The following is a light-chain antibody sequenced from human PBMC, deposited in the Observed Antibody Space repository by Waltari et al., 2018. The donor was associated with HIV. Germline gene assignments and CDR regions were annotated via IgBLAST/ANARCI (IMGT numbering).Light chain of an antibody. CDR3: QVWDSSTGV. CDR1: HIQNKV. V-gene: IGLV3-9*01. CDR2: RDS. J-gene: IGLJ3*02. Sequence: SYEMTQPLSVSVALGQTAYIPRGGNHIQNKVVHRYQEKPGQAPVLVIYRDSNRPSGIPERFSGSNSGNTATLTISRAQAGDEGDYYCQVWDSSTGVFGGGTNLTVL.